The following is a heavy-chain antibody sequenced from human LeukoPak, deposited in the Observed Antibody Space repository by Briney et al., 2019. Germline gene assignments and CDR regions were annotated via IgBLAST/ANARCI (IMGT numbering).Heavy chain of an antibody. CDR1: GFTVSSNY. V-gene: IGHV3-48*04. Sequence: GGSLRLSCAASGFTVSSNYMSWVRQAPGKGLEWVSYISSSSSTIYYADSVKGRFTISRDNAKNSLYLQMNSLRAEDTAVYYCARETRYCMDVWGKGTTVTVTS. CDR3: ARETRYCMDV. J-gene: IGHJ6*03. CDR2: ISSSSSTI.